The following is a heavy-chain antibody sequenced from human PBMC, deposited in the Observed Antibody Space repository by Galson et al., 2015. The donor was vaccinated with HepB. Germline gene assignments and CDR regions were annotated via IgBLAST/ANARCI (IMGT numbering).Heavy chain of an antibody. CDR2: ISDDGSNK. Sequence: SLRLSCAASGFTFSNYAMHWVRQAPGKGLEWVAVISDDGSNKYYADSVKGRFTISRDNSRNTVNLQMNSLRAEDTAVYYCAEGDYYESDGYYSRGVCWGQGTLVTVSS. V-gene: IGHV3-30-3*01. CDR1: GFTFSNYA. CDR3: AEGDYYESDGYYSRGVC. D-gene: IGHD3-22*01. J-gene: IGHJ4*02.